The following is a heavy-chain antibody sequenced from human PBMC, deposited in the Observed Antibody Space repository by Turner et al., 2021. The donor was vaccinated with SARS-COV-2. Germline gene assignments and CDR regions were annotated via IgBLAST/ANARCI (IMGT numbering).Heavy chain of an antibody. CDR1: GGSISSYY. Sequence: QVQLQESGPGLVKPSETLSLTCTVSGGSISSYYWSWSRQPPGKGLESIGYIYYSGSTNYNPSLKSRVTISVDTSKNQFSLKLSSVTAADTAVYYCASYYYDSSGYYYAFDYWGQGTLVTVSS. J-gene: IGHJ4*02. CDR2: IYYSGST. V-gene: IGHV4-59*01. CDR3: ASYYYDSSGYYYAFDY. D-gene: IGHD3-22*01.